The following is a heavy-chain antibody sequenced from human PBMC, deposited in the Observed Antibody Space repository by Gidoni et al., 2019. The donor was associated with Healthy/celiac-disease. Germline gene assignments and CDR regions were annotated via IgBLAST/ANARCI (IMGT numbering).Heavy chain of an antibody. CDR1: GFTFDDYA. CDR3: AKDIFVDTAMVTGYYYYGMDV. V-gene: IGHV3-9*01. Sequence: EVQLVESGGGLVQPGRSLRLSCAASGFTFDDYAMHWVRQAPGKGLEWVSGISWNSGSIGYADSVKGRFTISRDNAKNSLYLQMNSLRAEDTALYYCAKDIFVDTAMVTGYYYYGMDVWGQGTTVTVSS. CDR2: ISWNSGSI. D-gene: IGHD5-18*01. J-gene: IGHJ6*02.